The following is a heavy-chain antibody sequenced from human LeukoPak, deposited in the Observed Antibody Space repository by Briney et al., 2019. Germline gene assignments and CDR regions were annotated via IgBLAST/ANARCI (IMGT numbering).Heavy chain of an antibody. V-gene: IGHV1-2*02. D-gene: IGHD3-10*01. CDR3: AGGYVLLGFGEQEGDG. CDR1: GGTFSSYA. CDR2: INPNSGGT. Sequence: ASVKVSCKASGGTFSSYAISWVRQAPGQGLEWMGWINPNSGGTNYAQKFQGRVTMTRDRSISTAYMELSRLRSDDTAVYYCAGGYVLLGFGEQEGDGWGQGPLFTVS. J-gene: IGHJ4*02.